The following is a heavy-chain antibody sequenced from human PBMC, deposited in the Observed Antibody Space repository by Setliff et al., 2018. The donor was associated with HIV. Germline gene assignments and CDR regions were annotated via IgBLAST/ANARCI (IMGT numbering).Heavy chain of an antibody. D-gene: IGHD3-3*01. CDR1: GFTFSDYA. CDR3: AKDNNIWSGYYYYYMDV. V-gene: IGHV3-23*01. Sequence: PGGSLRLSCTASGFTFSDYAMSWVRQAPGKGLEWVSAITGSEGSTYHADYVKGRFTISRDNSKNTLYLQMNSLRAENTAVYYCAKDNNIWSGYYYYYMDVWGKGTTVTV. CDR2: ITGSEGST. J-gene: IGHJ6*03.